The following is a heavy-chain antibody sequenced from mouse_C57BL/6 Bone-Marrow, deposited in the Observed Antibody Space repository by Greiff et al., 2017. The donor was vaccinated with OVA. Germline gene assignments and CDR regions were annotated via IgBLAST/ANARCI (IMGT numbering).Heavy chain of an antibody. D-gene: IGHD2-3*01. V-gene: IGHV5-9-1*02. CDR3: TRDGKSLDY. Sequence: EVKLMESGEGLVKPGGPLKLSCAASGFTFSSYAMSWVRQTPEKRLEWVAYISSGGDYIYYADTVKGRFTISRDNARNTLYLQMSSLKSEDTAMYYCTRDGKSLDYWGQGTTLTVSS. CDR1: GFTFSSYA. J-gene: IGHJ2*01. CDR2: ISSGGDYI.